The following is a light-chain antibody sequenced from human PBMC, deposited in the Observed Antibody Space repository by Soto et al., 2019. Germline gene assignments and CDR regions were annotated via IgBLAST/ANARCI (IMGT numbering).Light chain of an antibody. CDR1: SSDVGGYNY. Sequence: QSALTQPASVSGSPGQSITISCTGTSSDVGGYNYVSWYKQHPGKAPKLMIYDVSNRPSGVSNRFSGSKSGNTASLTISGRQAEDEADYYCSSYTSSSTLDVVFGGGTKLTVL. CDR3: SSYTSSSTLDVV. V-gene: IGLV2-14*01. CDR2: DVS. J-gene: IGLJ2*01.